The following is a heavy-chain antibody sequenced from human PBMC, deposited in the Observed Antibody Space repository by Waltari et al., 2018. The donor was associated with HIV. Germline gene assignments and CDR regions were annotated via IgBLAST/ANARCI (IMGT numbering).Heavy chain of an antibody. CDR1: GYSISSGYY. Sequence: QVQLQESGPGLVKPSETLSLTCTVSGYSISSGYYWGGIRQPPGKGLEWIGSIYHSGRTYDTPSLKSRVTISVDTSKNQFSLKLSSVTAADTAVYYCASPGGVVTAIREYFDYWGQGTLVTVSS. V-gene: IGHV4-38-2*02. CDR2: IYHSGRT. D-gene: IGHD2-21*02. CDR3: ASPGGVVTAIREYFDY. J-gene: IGHJ4*02.